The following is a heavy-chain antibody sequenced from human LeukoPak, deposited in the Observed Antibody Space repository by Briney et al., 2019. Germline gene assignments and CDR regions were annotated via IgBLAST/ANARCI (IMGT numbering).Heavy chain of an antibody. CDR1: GLTFSSYW. V-gene: IGHV3-74*01. Sequence: GGSLRLSCAASGLTFSSYWMHWVRQAPGKGLVWVSRINSDGSTTNYADSVKGRFTISRDNAKNTMYLHMNSLRAEDTAVYYCVSRYCTITNCYKASGTGSFDIWGQGTMVSVSS. CDR3: VSRYCTITNCYKASGTGSFDI. J-gene: IGHJ3*02. D-gene: IGHD2-2*02. CDR2: INSDGSTT.